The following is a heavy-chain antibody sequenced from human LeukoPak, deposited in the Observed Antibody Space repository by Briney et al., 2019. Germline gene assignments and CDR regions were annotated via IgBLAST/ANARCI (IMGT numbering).Heavy chain of an antibody. J-gene: IGHJ3*02. CDR2: IIPIFGTA. D-gene: IGHD3-22*01. CDR3: AKGDSSGYYHYPAFDI. CDR1: GGTFSSYA. V-gene: IGHV1-69*13. Sequence: ASVKVSCKASGGTFSSYAISWVRQAPGQGLEWMGGIIPIFGTANYAQKFQGRVTITADESTSTAYMELSSLRSEDTAVYYCAKGDSSGYYHYPAFDIWGQGTMVTVSS.